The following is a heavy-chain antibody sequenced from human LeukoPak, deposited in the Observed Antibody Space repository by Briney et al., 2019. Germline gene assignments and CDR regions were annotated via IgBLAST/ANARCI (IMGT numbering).Heavy chain of an antibody. CDR3: ASFGQQWLESY. J-gene: IGHJ4*02. V-gene: IGHV3-74*01. CDR1: GFAPSNDW. CDR2: ISTDGSMT. D-gene: IGHD6-19*01. Sequence: GGSLRLSCASSGFAPSNDWMHWVRQAPGKGLEWVSRISTDGSMTGYTDSVKGRFIIYRDNAKRILYLEMNNLRVEDTAVYYCASFGQQWLESYWGQGTLVTVSS.